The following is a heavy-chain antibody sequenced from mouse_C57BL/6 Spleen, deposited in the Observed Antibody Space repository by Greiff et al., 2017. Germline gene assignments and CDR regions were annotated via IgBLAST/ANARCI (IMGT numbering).Heavy chain of an antibody. CDR1: GFTFSDYY. D-gene: IGHD4-1*01. CDR2: INYDGSST. Sequence: EVKLMESEGGLVQPGSSMKLSCTASGFTFSDYYMAWVRQVPEKGLEWVANINYDGSSTYYLDSLKSRFIISRDNAKNILYLQMSSLKSEDTATYYCARDDWDEDYAMDYWGQGTSVTVSS. CDR3: ARDDWDEDYAMDY. V-gene: IGHV5-16*01. J-gene: IGHJ4*01.